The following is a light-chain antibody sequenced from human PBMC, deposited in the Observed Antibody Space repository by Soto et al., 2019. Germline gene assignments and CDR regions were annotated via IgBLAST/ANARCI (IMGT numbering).Light chain of an antibody. V-gene: IGKV3-15*01. CDR1: PTIISN. CDR2: GAS. Sequence: TQCAATLSLSPGERATLSCRARPTIISNLALFRQKPVQATRPLIYGASTRATGIPARFSGSGSGTEFTLTVSSLQSEDFAVYYCQQYNKGPPWTFGQGTKVDIK. CDR3: QQYNKGPPWT. J-gene: IGKJ1*01.